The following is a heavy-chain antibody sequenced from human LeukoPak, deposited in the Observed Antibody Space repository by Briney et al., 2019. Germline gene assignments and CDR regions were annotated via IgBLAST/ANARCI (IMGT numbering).Heavy chain of an antibody. Sequence: PGRSLRLSCTTSGFTFSSYAMHWVCQAPGKGLEWVSSISSTTSYIYYADSVKGRFTISRDNAKNSLYLQMNSLRAEDTAVYYCAKTSMVMNFDYWGQGTLVTVSS. J-gene: IGHJ4*02. CDR3: AKTSMVMNFDY. CDR2: ISSTTSYI. CDR1: GFTFSSYA. D-gene: IGHD5-18*01. V-gene: IGHV3-21*01.